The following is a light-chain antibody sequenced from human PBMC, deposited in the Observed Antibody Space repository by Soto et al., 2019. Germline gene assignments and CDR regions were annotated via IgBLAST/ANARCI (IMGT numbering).Light chain of an antibody. CDR3: QQYNNWPPLT. J-gene: IGKJ2*01. CDR1: QSVSSS. CDR2: GAS. V-gene: IGKV3-15*01. Sequence: EIVMTQSPATLSVSPGERATLSCRASQSVSSSLAWYQQKPGQALRLLIYGASTRATGIPARFSGSGSGTEFTLTISSLQSEDFAVYYCQQYNNWPPLTFGQGTKLEIK.